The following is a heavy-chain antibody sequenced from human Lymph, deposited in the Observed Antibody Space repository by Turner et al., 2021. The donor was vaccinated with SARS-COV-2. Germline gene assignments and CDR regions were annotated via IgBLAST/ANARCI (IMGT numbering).Heavy chain of an antibody. CDR1: GFTFSRYS. CDR2: ITFTSSYI. D-gene: IGHD2-21*02. Sequence: EVQLVESGGGLVKPGGSLRLLCAASGFTFSRYSMNWVRQAPGKGLEWVSSITFTSSYIYYADSVKGRFTISRDNAKNSLYLQMNSLRAEDTAVYYCARGPPDFPYYFDYWGQGTLVTVSS. V-gene: IGHV3-21*01. CDR3: ARGPPDFPYYFDY. J-gene: IGHJ4*02.